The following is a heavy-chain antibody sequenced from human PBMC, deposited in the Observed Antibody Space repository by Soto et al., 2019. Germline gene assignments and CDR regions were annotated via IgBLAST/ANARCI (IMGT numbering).Heavy chain of an antibody. CDR3: ARSRFRYSSSWPEEYYFDY. D-gene: IGHD6-13*01. CDR2: IIPIFGTA. J-gene: IGHJ4*02. V-gene: IGHV1-69*13. CDR1: GGTFSSYA. Sequence: GASVKVSCKASGGTFSSYAISWVRQAPGQGLEWMGGIIPIFGTANYAQKFQGRVTITADESTSTAYMELSSLRSEDTAVYYCARSRFRYSSSWPEEYYFDYWGQGTLVTVSS.